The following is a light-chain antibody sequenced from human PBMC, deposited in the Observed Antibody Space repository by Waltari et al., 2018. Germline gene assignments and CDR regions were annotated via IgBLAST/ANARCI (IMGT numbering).Light chain of an antibody. V-gene: IGKV4-1*01. CDR2: WAS. CDR3: QQYVVIPWT. Sequence: DIVMTQSPDSLAVSLGERATINCKSSQSLLYSSNNKNYLAWYQQKPGQPPKLLVYWASTRESGVPDRFSGSGSGTDFTLTISSLQAEDVAVYYCQQYVVIPWTFGQGTKVEVK. CDR1: QSLLYSSNNKNY. J-gene: IGKJ1*01.